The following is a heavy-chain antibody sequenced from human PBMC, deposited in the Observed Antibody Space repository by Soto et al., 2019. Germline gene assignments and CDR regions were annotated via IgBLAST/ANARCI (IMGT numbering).Heavy chain of an antibody. J-gene: IGHJ3*01. V-gene: IGHV3-13*01. CDR1: GFTFSSYD. D-gene: IGHD4-17*01. Sequence: GGSLRLSCAASGFTFSSYDMHWVRQATGKGLEWVSAIGTAGDTYYPGSVKGRFTISRENAKNSLYLQMNSLRAGDTAVYYWARIDYVGAFDFWGQGTMVTVSS. CDR2: IGTAGDT. CDR3: ARIDYVGAFDF.